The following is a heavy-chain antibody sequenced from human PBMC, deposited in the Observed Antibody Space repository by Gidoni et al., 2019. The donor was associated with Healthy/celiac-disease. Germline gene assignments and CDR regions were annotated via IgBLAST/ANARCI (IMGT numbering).Heavy chain of an antibody. D-gene: IGHD6-19*01. Sequence: QITLKESGPTLVKPTQNLTLNCTFSGFSLSTSGVGVGWIRQPPGKALEWLSLIYWNDDKRYSPSLKSMLTINNDTSKNQVVLKMTNKDTVDTATDYGAHMVSRGRYYGDWGQGTLVTVSS. CDR2: IYWNDDK. V-gene: IGHV2-5*01. J-gene: IGHJ4*02. CDR1: GFSLSTSGVG. CDR3: AHMVSRGRYYGD.